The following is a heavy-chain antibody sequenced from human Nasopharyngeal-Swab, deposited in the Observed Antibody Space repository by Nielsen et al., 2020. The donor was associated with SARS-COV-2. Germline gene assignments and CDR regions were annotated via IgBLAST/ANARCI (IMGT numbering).Heavy chain of an antibody. D-gene: IGHD3-10*01. CDR3: ARGNYFGSGTFHRTYGMDV. CDR2: INYYGTT. Sequence: SETLSLTCALYGGPFSVHHWSWIRRPPGKGLEWTGEINYYGTTNYSPSLKSRVTISIDTSKNQFSLALRPVTAADTGLYYCARGNYFGSGTFHRTYGMDVWGQGTSVTVSS. CDR1: GGPFSVHH. V-gene: IGHV4-34*01. J-gene: IGHJ6*02.